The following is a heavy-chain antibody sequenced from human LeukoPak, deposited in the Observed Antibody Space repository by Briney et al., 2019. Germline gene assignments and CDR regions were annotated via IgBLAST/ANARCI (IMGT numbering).Heavy chain of an antibody. V-gene: IGHV3-7*01. D-gene: IGHD3-3*01. J-gene: IGHJ3*02. CDR2: IKQDGSEK. CDR3: ARAGHGSYYDFWSGYYNAAFDI. Sequence: GGSLRLSCAASGFTFSSYAMSWVRQAPGKGLEWVANIKQDGSEKYYVDSVKGRFTISRDNAKNSLYLQMNSLRAEDTAVYYCARAGHGSYYDFWSGYYNAAFDIWGQGTMVTVSS. CDR1: GFTFSSYA.